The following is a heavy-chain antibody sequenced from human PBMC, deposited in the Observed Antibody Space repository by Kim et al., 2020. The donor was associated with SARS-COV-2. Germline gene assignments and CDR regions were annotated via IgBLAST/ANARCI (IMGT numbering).Heavy chain of an antibody. V-gene: IGHV3-13*01. D-gene: IGHD3-10*01. J-gene: IGHJ6*03. CDR3: ARAGYYYGSGSYYNYYYMDV. Sequence: GFSFSSYDMHWVRKATGKGLEWVSAIGTAGDTYYPGSVKGRFTISRENAKNSLYLQMNSLRAGDTAVYYCARAGYYYGSGSYYNYYYMDV. CDR2: IGTAGDT. CDR1: GFSFSSYD.